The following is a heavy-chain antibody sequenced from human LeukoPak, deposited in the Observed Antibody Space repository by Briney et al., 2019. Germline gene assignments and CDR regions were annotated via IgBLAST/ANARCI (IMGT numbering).Heavy chain of an antibody. CDR2: IYHSGST. CDR1: GYSISSGYY. CDR3: AKRQAAFGGTWKGYFDL. J-gene: IGHJ2*01. Sequence: SETLSLTCTVSGYSISSGYYWGWIRQPPGKGLEWIGNIYHSGSTYYNPSLKSRVTISVDTSKNQFSLKLSSVTAADTAVYYCAKRQAAFGGTWKGYFDLWGRGTLVTVSS. D-gene: IGHD3-10*01. V-gene: IGHV4-38-2*02.